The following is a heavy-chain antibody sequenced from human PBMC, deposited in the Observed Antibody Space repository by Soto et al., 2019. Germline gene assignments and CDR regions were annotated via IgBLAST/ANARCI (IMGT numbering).Heavy chain of an antibody. CDR1: GGTFSSYT. Sequence: ASVKVSCKASGGTFSSYTISWVRQAPGQGLEWMGRIIPILGIANYAQKFQGRVTITADKSTSTAYMELSSLRSEDTAVYYCARDIGGDYGDYVGGYWGQGTLVTVSS. CDR3: ARDIGGDYGDYVGGY. CDR2: IIPILGIA. D-gene: IGHD4-17*01. V-gene: IGHV1-69*04. J-gene: IGHJ4*02.